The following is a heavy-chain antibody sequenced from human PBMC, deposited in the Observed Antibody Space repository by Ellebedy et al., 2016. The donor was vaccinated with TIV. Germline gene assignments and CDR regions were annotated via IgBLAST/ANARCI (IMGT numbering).Heavy chain of an antibody. CDR3: AREIRSSGRAVIFDL. V-gene: IGHV3-30-3*01. Sequence: GESLKISCVASEFTLSGHPMHWVRHAPGKGLEWVAVIAPDGNSGPYVDSVKGRFTMSRDESKNTLYLQMDSLRAEDSAVYYCAREIRSSGRAVIFDLWGQGTLVTVSS. CDR2: IAPDGNSG. CDR1: EFTLSGHP. D-gene: IGHD6-19*01. J-gene: IGHJ4*02.